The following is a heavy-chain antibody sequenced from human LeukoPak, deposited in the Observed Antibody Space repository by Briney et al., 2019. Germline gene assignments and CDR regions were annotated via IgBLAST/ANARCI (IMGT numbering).Heavy chain of an antibody. V-gene: IGHV3-30*03. CDR1: GFNFSNYG. Sequence: GGSLRLSCAASGFNFSNYGMHWVRQAPGKGLEWVSVISYNGDQKYYVDSVKGRFTNSKDNSKNTVSLQTNSLRAEDTAVYYCASDFDTSALDFWGQGTLVTVSS. D-gene: IGHD3-22*01. CDR2: ISYNGDQK. J-gene: IGHJ4*02. CDR3: ASDFDTSALDF.